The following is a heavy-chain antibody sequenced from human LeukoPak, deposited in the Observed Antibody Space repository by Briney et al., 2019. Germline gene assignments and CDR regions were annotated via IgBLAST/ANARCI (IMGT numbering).Heavy chain of an antibody. CDR3: ARAGYSSSWSHYYNYYMDV. V-gene: IGHV4-61*05. D-gene: IGHD6-13*01. J-gene: IGHJ6*03. Sequence: SETLSLTCTVSGGSISSSSYYWGWIRQPPGKGLEWIGRIYSSGSTNYNPSLKSRVTMSVDTSKNQFSLKLTSVTAADTAVYYCARAGYSSSWSHYYNYYMDVWGKGTTVTVSS. CDR1: GGSISSSSYY. CDR2: IYSSGST.